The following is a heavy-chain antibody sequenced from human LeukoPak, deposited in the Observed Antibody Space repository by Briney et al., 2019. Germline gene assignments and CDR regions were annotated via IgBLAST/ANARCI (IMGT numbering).Heavy chain of an antibody. D-gene: IGHD2/OR15-2a*01. CDR1: GGSISSSYSY. J-gene: IGHJ6*02. V-gene: IGHV4-39*07. Sequence: KPSETLSLTCTVSGGSISSSYSYWGWIRQPPRKGLEWIGNIYYSGSTYYSPSLTSRVTVSVGTSENQFSLKLSSVTAADTAVYYCARAHSIASYYYGVDVWGQGTTVTVSS. CDR3: ARAHSIASYYYGVDV. CDR2: IYYSGST.